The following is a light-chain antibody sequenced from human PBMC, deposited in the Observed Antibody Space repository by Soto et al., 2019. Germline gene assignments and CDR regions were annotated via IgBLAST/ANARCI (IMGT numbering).Light chain of an antibody. Sequence: NFMLTQPHSVSESPGKTVTISCTASSGDIASNFVQWYQQRPGSAPTTVIYEDNQRPSGVPDRFSGSIDSSSNSASLIISGLKTEDEADYFCQSYADSIVVLGGGTKLTVL. CDR2: EDN. CDR1: SGDIASNF. V-gene: IGLV6-57*02. J-gene: IGLJ2*01. CDR3: QSYADSIVV.